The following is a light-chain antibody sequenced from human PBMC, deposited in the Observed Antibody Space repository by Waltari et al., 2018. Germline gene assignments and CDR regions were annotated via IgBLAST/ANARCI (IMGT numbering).Light chain of an antibody. V-gene: IGLV8-61*01. Sequence: QTVVTQEPSLSVSPGGTVTLTCGLSSGSVSTTYYPSCYQQAPGQAPRPLIFDTNTRSSGVPDRFSGSILDNKAALTITGAQADDESDYYCVLSMGSGIWVFGGGTKLTVL. J-gene: IGLJ3*02. CDR2: DTN. CDR1: SGSVSTTYY. CDR3: VLSMGSGIWV.